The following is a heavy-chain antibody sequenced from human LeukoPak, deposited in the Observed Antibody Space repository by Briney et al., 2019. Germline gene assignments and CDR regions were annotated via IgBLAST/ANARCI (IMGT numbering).Heavy chain of an antibody. J-gene: IGHJ4*02. CDR2: ISYDGSNK. CDR1: GFTFSSYA. CDR3: AKDREGTTFDN. V-gene: IGHV3-30*18. Sequence: PGGSLRLSCGASGFTFSSYAMSWVRQAPGKGLEWVAVISYDGSNKYYADSVKGRFTISRDNSKNTVYLQMNSLRAEDTAVYYCAKDREGTTFDNWGQGTLVTVSS. D-gene: IGHD1-7*01.